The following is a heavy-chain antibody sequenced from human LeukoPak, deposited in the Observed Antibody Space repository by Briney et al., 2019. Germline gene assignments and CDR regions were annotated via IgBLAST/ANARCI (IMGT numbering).Heavy chain of an antibody. D-gene: IGHD3-22*01. Sequence: GESLKISCKGSGYGFSNYWIGWVRQMPGKGLEWMGFVFPGDSDTRYSPSFQGQVTISADKSISTAYLQWSSLKASDTAMYYCARSRAYDSGAYYVLGANDYWGQGTLVTVSS. V-gene: IGHV5-51*01. CDR2: VFPGDSDT. CDR3: ARSRAYDSGAYYVLGANDY. J-gene: IGHJ4*02. CDR1: GYGFSNYW.